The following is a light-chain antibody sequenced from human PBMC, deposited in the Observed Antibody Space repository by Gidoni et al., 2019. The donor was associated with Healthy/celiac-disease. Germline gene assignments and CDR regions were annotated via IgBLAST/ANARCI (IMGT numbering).Light chain of an antibody. J-gene: IGLJ2*01. Sequence: SYELTQPPSVSVSPGQTASITCSGDKLGDKYACWYQQKPGQSPVLVIYQDSKRPSGIPARFSGSNSGNTATLTISGTQAMDDADYYCQAWDSSNVVFGGGTKLTVL. CDR2: QDS. CDR1: KLGDKY. CDR3: QAWDSSNVV. V-gene: IGLV3-1*01.